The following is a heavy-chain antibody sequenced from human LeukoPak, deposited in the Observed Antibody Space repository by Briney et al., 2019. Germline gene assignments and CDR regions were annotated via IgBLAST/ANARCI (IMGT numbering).Heavy chain of an antibody. CDR2: INHSGST. J-gene: IGHJ4*02. CDR1: GGSFSGNY. CDR3: ARGFASGSHYKY. Sequence: SETLSLTCAVYGGSFSGNYWSWIRQPPGKGLEWIGEINHSGSTNYNPSLKSRVTISLDTSKNQFSLKLSSVTAADTAVYYCARGFASGSHYKYWGQGTLVTVSS. V-gene: IGHV4-34*01. D-gene: IGHD3-10*01.